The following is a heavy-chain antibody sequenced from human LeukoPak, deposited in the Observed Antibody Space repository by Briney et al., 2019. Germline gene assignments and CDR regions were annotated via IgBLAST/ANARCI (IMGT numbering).Heavy chain of an antibody. Sequence: PGGSLRLSCAASGFTFDDYGMSWVRQAPGKGLEWVSGINWNGGSTGYADSVKGRFTISRDNAKNSLYLQMNSLRAEDTALYYCAREGAGFCSTTSCDAMGFDYWGQGTLVTGSS. D-gene: IGHD2-2*01. CDR1: GFTFDDYG. CDR2: INWNGGST. V-gene: IGHV3-20*04. J-gene: IGHJ4*02. CDR3: AREGAGFCSTTSCDAMGFDY.